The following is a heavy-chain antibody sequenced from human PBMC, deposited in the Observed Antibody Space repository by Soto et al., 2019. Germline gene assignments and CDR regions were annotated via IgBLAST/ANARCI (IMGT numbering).Heavy chain of an antibody. D-gene: IGHD2-15*01. J-gene: IGHJ4*02. CDR3: AAAPRY. CDR1: GGSINSYY. CDR2: IYGSGST. V-gene: IGHV4-59*01. Sequence: QVQLQESGPGLVKPSETLSLTCTVSGGSINSYYWSWIRQSPEKGLEWIGYIYGSGSTNYNPSRKSRVTISLDTTKNHFSLSLPSVTAADTAVYYCAAAPRYLGQGTLVTVSS.